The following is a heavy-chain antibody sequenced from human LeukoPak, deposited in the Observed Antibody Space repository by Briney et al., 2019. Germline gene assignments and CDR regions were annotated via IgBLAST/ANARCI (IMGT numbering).Heavy chain of an antibody. CDR2: INGYGSST. Sequence: GGSLRLSCAASGFTFISYWMHWVRQAPGKGLVWVSRINGYGSSTDFADSVKGRCTISRDNAKNTLYLQMNSLRAEDTAAYYCARDAPGNTALDYWGQGTLVTVSS. CDR3: ARDAPGNTALDY. CDR1: GFTFISYW. J-gene: IGHJ4*02. V-gene: IGHV3-74*01. D-gene: IGHD5-18*01.